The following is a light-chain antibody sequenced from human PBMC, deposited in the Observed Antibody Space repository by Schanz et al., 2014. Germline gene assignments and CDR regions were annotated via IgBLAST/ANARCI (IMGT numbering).Light chain of an antibody. CDR2: EVS. V-gene: IGLV2-8*01. J-gene: IGLJ3*02. Sequence: QSALTQPPSASGSPGQSVTISCTGTSSDVGGYNYVSWYQQHPGKVPKLMIYEVSKRPSGVPDRFSGSKSGSTASLTVSGLQAEDEADYYCSSYTSIGTRVFGGGTKLTVL. CDR3: SSYTSIGTRV. CDR1: SSDVGGYNY.